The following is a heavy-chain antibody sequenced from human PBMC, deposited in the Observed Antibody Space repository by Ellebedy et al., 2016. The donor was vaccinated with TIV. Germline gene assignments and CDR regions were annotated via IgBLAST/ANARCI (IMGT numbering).Heavy chain of an antibody. CDR2: INNDGGTT. D-gene: IGHD2-2*01. CDR1: GFIFSSNW. Sequence: GGSLRLSXVASGFIFSSNWMHWVRQAPGKGLVWVSRINNDGGTTTYADSVKGRFTISRDNAKNTLYLQMNSLRAEDTAVYYCTRGPNVVVVPASMSHGLDVWGQGTTVTVSS. J-gene: IGHJ6*02. CDR3: TRGPNVVVVPASMSHGLDV. V-gene: IGHV3-74*01.